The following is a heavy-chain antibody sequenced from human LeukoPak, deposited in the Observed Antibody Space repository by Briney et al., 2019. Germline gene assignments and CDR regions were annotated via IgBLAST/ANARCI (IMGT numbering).Heavy chain of an antibody. J-gene: IGHJ4*02. D-gene: IGHD5-12*01. CDR2: INHSGST. Sequence: SETLSLTCAVYGGSFSGYYWSWIRQPPGKGLEWIGEINHSGSTNYNPSLKSRVTISVDTSKNQFSLKLSSVTAADTAVYYCARHRYSGYARGIIHYFDYWGQGTLVTVSS. CDR3: ARHRYSGYARGIIHYFDY. V-gene: IGHV4-34*01. CDR1: GGSFSGYY.